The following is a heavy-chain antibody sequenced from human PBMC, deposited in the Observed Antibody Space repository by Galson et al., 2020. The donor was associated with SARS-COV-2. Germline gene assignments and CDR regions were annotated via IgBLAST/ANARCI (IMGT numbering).Heavy chain of an antibody. J-gene: IGHJ4*02. CDR1: GFSFSSYG. CDR3: ARDSGLSRYFEY. V-gene: IGHV3-33*01. D-gene: IGHD2-2*01. Sequence: LHGESLKISCAASGFSFSSYGMHWVRQAPGKGLEWVAVIWFDGTNKYYVDSVKGRFTISRDNSKNTLYLQMNSLRAEDTAVYYCARDSGLSRYFEYWGQGALVTVSS. CDR2: IWFDGTNK.